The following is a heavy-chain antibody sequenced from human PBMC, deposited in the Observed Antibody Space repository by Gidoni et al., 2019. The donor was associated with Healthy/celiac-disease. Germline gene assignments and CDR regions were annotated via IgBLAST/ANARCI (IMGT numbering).Heavy chain of an antibody. D-gene: IGHD6-19*01. J-gene: IGHJ4*02. CDR3: ARGPKTYSSGWYDY. CDR2: SSGSGSTI. Sequence: QVQLVESGGGLVKPGGSLRLSCAASGFTFRDYYMTWIRQAPGKGLEWISYSSGSGSTIYYSDSVKGRFTNSRDNAKNSLYLQMNSLRAEDTAVYYCARGPKTYSSGWYDYWGQGTLVTVSS. V-gene: IGHV3-11*01. CDR1: GFTFRDYY.